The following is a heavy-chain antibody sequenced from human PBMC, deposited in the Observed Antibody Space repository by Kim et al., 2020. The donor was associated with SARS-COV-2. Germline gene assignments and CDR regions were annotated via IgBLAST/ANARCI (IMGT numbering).Heavy chain of an antibody. CDR2: A. V-gene: IGHV1-69*01. CDR3: ARGLQHTELDY. D-gene: IGHD2-21*01. Sequence: ANYAQKFQGRVTITADESTSTAYMELSSLRSEDTAVYYCARGLQHTELDYWGQGTLVTVSS. J-gene: IGHJ4*02.